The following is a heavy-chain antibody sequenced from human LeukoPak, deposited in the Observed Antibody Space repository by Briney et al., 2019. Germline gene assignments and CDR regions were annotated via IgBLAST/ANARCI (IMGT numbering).Heavy chain of an antibody. D-gene: IGHD3-3*01. CDR2: ISSSSSYI. CDR1: GFTFSSYS. Sequence: GGSLRLSCAASGFTFSSYSMNWVRQAPGKGLEWVSSISSSSSYIYYADSVKGRFTISRDNAKNSLYLQMNSLRAEDTAVYYCARDYDFWSGYRYYYYGMDVWGQGTTVTVFS. V-gene: IGHV3-21*01. CDR3: ARDYDFWSGYRYYYYGMDV. J-gene: IGHJ6*02.